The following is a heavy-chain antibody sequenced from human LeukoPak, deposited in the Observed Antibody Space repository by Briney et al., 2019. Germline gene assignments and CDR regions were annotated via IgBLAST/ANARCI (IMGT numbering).Heavy chain of an antibody. CDR2: INPNSGGT. D-gene: IGHD3-10*01. CDR1: GYTFTGYY. J-gene: IGHJ4*02. V-gene: IGHV1-2*02. CDR3: AVLWFGELLSDYFDY. Sequence: GASVKVSCKASGYTFTGYYMHWVRQAPGQGLEWMGWINPNSGGTNYAQKFQGRVTMTRDTSISTAYMELSRLRSDGTAVYYCAVLWFGELLSDYFDYWGQGTLVTVSS.